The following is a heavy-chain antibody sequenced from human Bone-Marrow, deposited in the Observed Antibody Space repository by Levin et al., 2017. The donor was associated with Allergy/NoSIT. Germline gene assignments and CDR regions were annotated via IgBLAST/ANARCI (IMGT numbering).Heavy chain of an antibody. V-gene: IGHV3-53*01. CDR2: IYSGGST. J-gene: IGHJ6*02. Sequence: PGGSLRLSCAASGFTISSNYMSWVRQAPGKGLEWVSVIYSGGSTYYADSVKGRFTISRDNSKNTLYLQMNSLRAEDTAVYYCASFGISSWTGDGYYGMDGWGQGTTVTVSS. D-gene: IGHD6-13*01. CDR1: GFTISSNY. CDR3: ASFGISSWTGDGYYGMDG.